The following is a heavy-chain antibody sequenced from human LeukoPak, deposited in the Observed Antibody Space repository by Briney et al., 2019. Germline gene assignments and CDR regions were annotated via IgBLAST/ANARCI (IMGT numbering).Heavy chain of an antibody. V-gene: IGHV3-30*18. J-gene: IGHJ5*02. CDR2: ISYDGSNK. Sequence: GGSLRLSCAASGLTFSSYGMLWVRQAPGKGLEWVAVISYDGSNKYYADSAKGRFTIYRDNPKNTLYLQMNSLRAEDTAVYYCAKDLDYGSGSYHWFDPWGQGTLVTVSS. CDR3: AKDLDYGSGSYHWFDP. CDR1: GLTFSSYG. D-gene: IGHD3-10*01.